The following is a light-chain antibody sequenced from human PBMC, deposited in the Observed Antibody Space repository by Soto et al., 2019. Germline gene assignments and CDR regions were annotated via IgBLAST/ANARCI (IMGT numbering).Light chain of an antibody. Sequence: QSALTQPASVSWSPGQSITISCTGTSSDVGGYNYVSWYQQHPGNAPKLMIYGVSNRPSGVSNRFSGSKSGNTASLNISGLQAEDEADYYCSSYTSSSTPWVFGGGTKVTVL. CDR1: SSDVGGYNY. J-gene: IGLJ3*02. V-gene: IGLV2-14*01. CDR3: SSYTSSSTPWV. CDR2: GVS.